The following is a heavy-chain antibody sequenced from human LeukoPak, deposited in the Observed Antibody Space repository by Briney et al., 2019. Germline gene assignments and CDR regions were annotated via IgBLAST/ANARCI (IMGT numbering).Heavy chain of an antibody. CDR3: VRISSSGWYAGDY. D-gene: IGHD6-19*01. V-gene: IGHV3-64D*06. CDR2: ISSNGGST. J-gene: IGHJ4*02. CDR1: GFTFSSYA. Sequence: GGSLRLSCSASGFTFSSYAMHWARQAPGKGLEYVSAISSNGGSTYYADSVKGRFTISRDNSKNTLYLQMSSLRAEDTAVYYCVRISSSGWYAGDYWGQGTLVTVSS.